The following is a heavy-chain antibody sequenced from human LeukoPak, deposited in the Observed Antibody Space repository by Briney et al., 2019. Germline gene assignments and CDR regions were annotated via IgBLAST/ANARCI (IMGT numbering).Heavy chain of an antibody. CDR2: ISWNSGSI. D-gene: IGHD2-21*01. CDR3: AKDIAYVREEGYFQH. V-gene: IGHV3-9*01. J-gene: IGHJ1*01. CDR1: GFTFDDYA. Sequence: GRSLRLSCAASGFTFDDYAMHWVRQAPGKGLEWVSGISWNSGSIGYADSVKGRFTISRDNAKNSLYLQMNSLRAEDTALYYCAKDIAYVREEGYFQHWGQGTLVTVSS.